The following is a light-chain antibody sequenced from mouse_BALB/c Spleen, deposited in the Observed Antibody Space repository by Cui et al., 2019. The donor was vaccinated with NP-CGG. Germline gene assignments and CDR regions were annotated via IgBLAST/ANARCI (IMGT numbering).Light chain of an antibody. CDR1: TGAVTTSNH. CDR2: GTN. CDR3: ALWYSNHWV. V-gene: IGLV1*01. J-gene: IGLJ1*01. Sequence: QAVVTQESALTTSPGETVTLTCRSNTGAVTTSNHANWVQEKPDHLFTGLIGGTNNRAPGVPARFSGSLIRDKAALTITGAQTEDEAIYFCALWYSNHWVFGGGTKLTVL.